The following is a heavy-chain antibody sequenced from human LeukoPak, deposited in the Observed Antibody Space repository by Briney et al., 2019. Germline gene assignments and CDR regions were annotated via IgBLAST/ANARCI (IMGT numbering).Heavy chain of an antibody. CDR2: INTNTENP. D-gene: IGHD3-9*01. CDR1: GHTFTSYA. J-gene: IGHJ4*02. V-gene: IGHV7-4-1*02. CDR3: ARGYYDILTGYLY. Sequence: ASVKVSCKASGHTFTSYAMNWVRQAPGQGLEWMGWINTNTENPTYAPGFTGRFVFSLDSSVSTAYLQISSLKAEDTAVYYCARGYYDILTGYLYWGQGTLVTVSS.